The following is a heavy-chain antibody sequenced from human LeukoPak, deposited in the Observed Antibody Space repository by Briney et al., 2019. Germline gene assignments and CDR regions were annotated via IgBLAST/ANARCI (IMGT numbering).Heavy chain of an antibody. D-gene: IGHD5-24*01. CDR3: ARDNIDGYNPAYFDF. CDR1: AFTVSTNY. J-gene: IGHJ4*02. Sequence: GGSLRLSCAASAFTVSTNYKSWVRQAPGKGLEWVSAIYSGGRTNYADSVKGRFTISRHNSKNTVHLQMNSLRAEDTAVYYCARDNIDGYNPAYFDFWGQGTLVTVSS. CDR2: IYSGGRT. V-gene: IGHV3-53*04.